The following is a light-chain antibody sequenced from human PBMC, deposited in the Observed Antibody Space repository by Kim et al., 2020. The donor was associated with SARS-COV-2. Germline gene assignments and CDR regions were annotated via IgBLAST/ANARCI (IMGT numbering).Light chain of an antibody. CDR2: GAS. Sequence: PGERATLACRASQSVSSSNLAWYQQKPGRAPRLLIYGASSRATGIPDRFSGSGSGTDFTLTISRLEPEDFAVYYCQQYGSSPMYSFGQGTKLEIK. CDR3: QQYGSSPMYS. CDR1: QSVSSSN. J-gene: IGKJ2*03. V-gene: IGKV3-20*01.